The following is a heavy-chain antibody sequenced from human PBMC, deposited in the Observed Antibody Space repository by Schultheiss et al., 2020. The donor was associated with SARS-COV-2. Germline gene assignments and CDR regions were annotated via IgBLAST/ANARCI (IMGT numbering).Heavy chain of an antibody. CDR2: IIPIFGTA. D-gene: IGHD5-18*01. Sequence: SVKVSCKASGGTFSSYAISWVRQAPGQGLEWMGGIIPIFGTANYAQKFQGRVTITADESTSTAYMELSSLRSDDTAVYYCARDKKYVDTAMVDGSGGMDVWGQGTTVTVSS. J-gene: IGHJ6*02. V-gene: IGHV1-69*13. CDR3: ARDKKYVDTAMVDGSGGMDV. CDR1: GGTFSSYA.